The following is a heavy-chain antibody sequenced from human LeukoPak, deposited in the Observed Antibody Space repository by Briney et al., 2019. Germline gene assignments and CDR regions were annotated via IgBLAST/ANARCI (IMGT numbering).Heavy chain of an antibody. CDR1: GFTFSSYA. CDR3: ARGGLPYYYDSSGYYYVTY. J-gene: IGHJ4*02. Sequence: GGSLRLSCAASGFTFSSYAMHWVRQAPGKGLEWVAVISYDGSSKYYADSVKGRFTISRDNSKNTLYLQMNSLRAEDTAVYYCARGGLPYYYDSSGYYYVTYWGQGTLVTVSS. CDR2: ISYDGSSK. D-gene: IGHD3-22*01. V-gene: IGHV3-30*04.